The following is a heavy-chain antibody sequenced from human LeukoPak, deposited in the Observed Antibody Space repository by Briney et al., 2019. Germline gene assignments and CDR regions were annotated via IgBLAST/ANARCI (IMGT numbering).Heavy chain of an antibody. Sequence: PSETLSLTCTVSGGSISSGDYHWSWIRQPPGKGLEWIGYIYYSGSTYYNPSLKSRVTISVDTSKNQFSLKLSSVTAADTAVYYCARVVPFWSGLGDYYMDVWGKGTTVTVSS. CDR1: GGSISSGDYH. CDR2: IYYSGST. V-gene: IGHV4-30-4*08. D-gene: IGHD3-3*01. J-gene: IGHJ6*03. CDR3: ARVVPFWSGLGDYYMDV.